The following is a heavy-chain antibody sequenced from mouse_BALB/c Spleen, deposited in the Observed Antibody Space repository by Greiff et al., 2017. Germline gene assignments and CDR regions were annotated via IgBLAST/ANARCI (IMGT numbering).Heavy chain of an antibody. Sequence: VQGVESGPQLVRPGASVKISCKASGYSFTSYWMHWVKQRPGQGLEWIGMIDPSDSETRLNQKFKDKATLTVDKSSSTAYMQLSSPTSEDSAVYYCARRDYYDYDVYAMDYWGQGTSVTVSS. CDR3: ARRDYYDYDVYAMDY. D-gene: IGHD2-4*01. CDR2: IDPSDSET. CDR1: GYSFTSYW. V-gene: IGHV1S126*01. J-gene: IGHJ4*01.